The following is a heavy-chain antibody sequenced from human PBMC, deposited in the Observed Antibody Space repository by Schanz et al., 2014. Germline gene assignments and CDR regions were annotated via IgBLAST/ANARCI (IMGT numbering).Heavy chain of an antibody. J-gene: IGHJ3*01. D-gene: IGHD3-3*01. CDR3: ARTASHDVWRGYIPHYAFDL. Sequence: QVQLVQSGAEVEKPGASVTVSCKASGYMYTSHFLHWVRQAPGQGLEWMGWIDPNSGGTNYAQKFQGRVTMTSDTSIATVYMEVNSLTSDDTAVFYCARTASHDVWRGYIPHYAFDLWGQGTVVIVSS. CDR2: IDPNSGGT. V-gene: IGHV1-2*02. CDR1: GYMYTSHF.